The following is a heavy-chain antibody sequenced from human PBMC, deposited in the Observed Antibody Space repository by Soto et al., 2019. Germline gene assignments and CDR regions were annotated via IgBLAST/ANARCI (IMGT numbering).Heavy chain of an antibody. V-gene: IGHV3-30*18. Sequence: VGSLRLSCAASGFTFSSYGMHWVRQAPGKGLEWVAVISYDGSNKYYADSVKGRFTISRDNSKNTLYLQMNSLRAEDTAVYYCAKDLTGLRSPFDYWGQGTLVTVSS. CDR1: GFTFSSYG. CDR2: ISYDGSNK. J-gene: IGHJ4*02. D-gene: IGHD5-12*01. CDR3: AKDLTGLRSPFDY.